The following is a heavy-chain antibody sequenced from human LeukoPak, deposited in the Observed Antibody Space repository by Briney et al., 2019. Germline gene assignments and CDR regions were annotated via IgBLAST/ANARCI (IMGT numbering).Heavy chain of an antibody. V-gene: IGHV4-30-2*01. CDR3: ARELLWFGELSGDYNWFDP. CDR1: GGSISSGGYS. CDR2: IYHSGST. D-gene: IGHD3-10*01. Sequence: SETLSLTCAVSGGSISSGGYSWSWIRQPPGKGLEWIGYIYHSGSTYYNPSLKSRVTISVDRSKNQFSLKLSSVTAADTAVYYCARELLWFGELSGDYNWFDPWGQGTLVTVSS. J-gene: IGHJ5*02.